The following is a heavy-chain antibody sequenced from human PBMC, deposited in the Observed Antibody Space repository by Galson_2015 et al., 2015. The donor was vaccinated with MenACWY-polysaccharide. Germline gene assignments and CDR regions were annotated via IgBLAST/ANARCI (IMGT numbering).Heavy chain of an antibody. CDR2: IIPILGNP. CDR3: ARDKGILQLDVFDI. D-gene: IGHD4-11*01. CDR1: GGTFNSYN. J-gene: IGHJ3*02. V-gene: IGHV1-69*08. Sequence: SVKVSYKASGGTFNSYNIYWVRHAPGQGLEWMGRIIPILGNPNYAQKFQGRVTITADKSSNTVYMELSSLRSEDTATYYCARDKGILQLDVFDIWGQGTLVTVSS.